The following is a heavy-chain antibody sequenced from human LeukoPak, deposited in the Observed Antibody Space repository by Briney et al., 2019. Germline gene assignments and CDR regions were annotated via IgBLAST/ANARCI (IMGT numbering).Heavy chain of an antibody. Sequence: SETLSLTCTVSGGSVSSGSYYWSWIRQPPGTGLEWIGYIYYSGSTNYNPSLKSRVTISVDTSKNQFSLKLSSVTAADTAVYYCARTAVTTIGYFDYWGQGTLVTVSS. J-gene: IGHJ4*02. V-gene: IGHV4-61*01. CDR1: GGSVSSGSYY. CDR2: IYYSGST. CDR3: ARTAVTTIGYFDY. D-gene: IGHD4-17*01.